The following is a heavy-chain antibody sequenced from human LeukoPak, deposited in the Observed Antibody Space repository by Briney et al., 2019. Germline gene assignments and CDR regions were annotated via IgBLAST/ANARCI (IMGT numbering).Heavy chain of an antibody. CDR2: IYYSGST. J-gene: IGHJ4*02. Sequence: SETLSLTCTVSGGSISSYYWSWIRQPPGKGLEWIGYIYYSGSTNYNPSLKSRVTISVDTSKNQFSLKLSSVTAADTAVYYCASLWFGEFYFDYWGQGTLVTVST. V-gene: IGHV4-59*01. CDR1: GGSISSYY. D-gene: IGHD3-10*01. CDR3: ASLWFGEFYFDY.